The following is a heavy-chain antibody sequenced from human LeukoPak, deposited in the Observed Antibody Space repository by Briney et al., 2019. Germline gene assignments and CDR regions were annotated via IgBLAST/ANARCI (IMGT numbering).Heavy chain of an antibody. J-gene: IGHJ3*01. V-gene: IGHV4-38-2*02. CDR3: AKPSNYYGSATDAFDF. Sequence: TSSETLSLTCTVSGYSISSGYYWGWIRQPPGKGLEWIGSIYHSGSTYYNPSLKSRVTISVEKSKHQFSLRLNSVTAADTAVYYCAKPSNYYGSATDAFDFWGQGTMVTVSS. CDR1: GYSISSGYY. CDR2: IYHSGST. D-gene: IGHD3-10*01.